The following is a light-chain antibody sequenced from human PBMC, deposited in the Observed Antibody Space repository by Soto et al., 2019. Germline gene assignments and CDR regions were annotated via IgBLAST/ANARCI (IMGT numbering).Light chain of an antibody. V-gene: IGLV2-8*01. CDR2: EVS. J-gene: IGLJ1*01. CDR1: SCDVGGYNY. CDR3: SSYAGSVYV. Sequence: ALTQPPSASGSPGQSVTISCTGTSCDVGGYNYVSWYQQHPGKAPKLMIYEVSKRPSGVPDRFSGSKSGNTASLTVSGLQAEDEADYYCSSYAGSVYVFGTGTKVTVL.